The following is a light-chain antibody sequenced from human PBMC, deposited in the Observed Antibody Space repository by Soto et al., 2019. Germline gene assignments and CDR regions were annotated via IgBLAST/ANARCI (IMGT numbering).Light chain of an antibody. CDR3: QQYNSYS. J-gene: IGKJ1*01. V-gene: IGKV1D-16*01. CDR2: AAS. CDR1: QGISSW. Sequence: DIPITQSPSSLSASVGDRVTIVCRASQGISSWLARYQQKPGKAPKLLIYAASSLQSGVPSRFSGSGSGTEFTLTISSLQPDDFATYYCQQYNSYSFGQGTKVDI.